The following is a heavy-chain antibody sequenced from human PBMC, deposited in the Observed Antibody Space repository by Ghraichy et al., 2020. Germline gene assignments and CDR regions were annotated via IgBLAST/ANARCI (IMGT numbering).Heavy chain of an antibody. Sequence: GESLNISCVASGFTFGGHGYHWVRQAPGKGLEWVAVIWNDGSYKYYADSVKGRFTISRDNSKNTLDLQMNNLRAEDTAIYYCARSAYGDYKGHDAFDIWGQGTLVTVSS. CDR3: ARSAYGDYKGHDAFDI. D-gene: IGHD4-17*01. J-gene: IGHJ3*02. CDR2: IWNDGSYK. V-gene: IGHV3-33*03. CDR1: GFTFGGHG.